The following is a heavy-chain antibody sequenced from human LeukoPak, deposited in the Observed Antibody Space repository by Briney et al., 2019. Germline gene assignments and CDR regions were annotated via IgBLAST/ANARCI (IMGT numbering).Heavy chain of an antibody. J-gene: IGHJ4*02. Sequence: PGGSLRLSCAAPGFTFSSYGMNWVRQAPGKGPEWISYISRSGATIYYADSVKGRFTISRDNAKNSLYLQMSSLGAEDTAIYYCSRDRGGGDIYFDYWGQGTLVTVSS. V-gene: IGHV3-48*03. CDR2: ISRSGATI. CDR3: SRDRGGGDIYFDY. CDR1: GFTFSSYG. D-gene: IGHD2-21*02.